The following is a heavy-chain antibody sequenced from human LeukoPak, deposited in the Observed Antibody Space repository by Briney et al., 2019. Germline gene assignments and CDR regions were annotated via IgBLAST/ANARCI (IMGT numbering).Heavy chain of an antibody. CDR1: GYRFTSYW. V-gene: IGHV5-51*01. CDR2: IYPGDSDT. J-gene: IGHJ4*02. CDR3: AIMDDSSGYTVGFDY. D-gene: IGHD3-22*01. Sequence: GESLKISCKGSGYRFTSYWIGWVRQMPGKGLEWMGIIYPGDSDTRYSPSFQGQVTISADKSISTAYLQWSSLKASDTAMYYCAIMDDSSGYTVGFDYWGQGTLVTVSS.